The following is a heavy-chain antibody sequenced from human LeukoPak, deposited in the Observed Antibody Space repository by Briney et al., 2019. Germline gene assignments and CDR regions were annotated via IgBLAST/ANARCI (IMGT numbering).Heavy chain of an antibody. Sequence: GESLKISCKASGYSFTTYWIGWVRQMPGKGLEWMGIIYPGDSDTRYSPSFQGQVTISADKSISTAYLQWSGLKASGTAIYYCARVIPAAAGNSFDYWGQGTLVTVSS. J-gene: IGHJ4*02. V-gene: IGHV5-51*01. D-gene: IGHD6-13*01. CDR3: ARVIPAAAGNSFDY. CDR2: IYPGDSDT. CDR1: GYSFTTYW.